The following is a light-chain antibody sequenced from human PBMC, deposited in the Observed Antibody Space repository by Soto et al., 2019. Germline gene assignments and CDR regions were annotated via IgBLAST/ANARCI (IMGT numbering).Light chain of an antibody. V-gene: IGLV1-51*02. CDR3: GTWDSSLSAYV. CDR1: SSNIGNNY. CDR2: ENN. J-gene: IGLJ1*01. Sequence: QSALTQPPSVSAAPGQKVTISCSGSSSNIGNNYVSWYQQLPGTAPKALIYENNKRPSGIPDRFSGSKSGTSATLGITGLQTGDEADYYCGTWDSSLSAYVFGTGTKVTVL.